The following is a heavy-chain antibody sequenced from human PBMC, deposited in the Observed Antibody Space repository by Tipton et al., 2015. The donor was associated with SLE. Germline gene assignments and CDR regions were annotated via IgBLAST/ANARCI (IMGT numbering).Heavy chain of an antibody. V-gene: IGHV4-59*12. CDR1: GGSISRYY. CDR2: IYYNGNI. J-gene: IGHJ4*02. Sequence: LRLSCTVSGGSISRYYWSWVRQPPGKGLEWIGYIYYNGNIKYNPSLKSRVTMSVDMSRNQFSLKLISMTAADTAVYFCARGTHFYGFYDSWGQGTLVTVSP. CDR3: ARGTHFYGFYDS. D-gene: IGHD3-3*02.